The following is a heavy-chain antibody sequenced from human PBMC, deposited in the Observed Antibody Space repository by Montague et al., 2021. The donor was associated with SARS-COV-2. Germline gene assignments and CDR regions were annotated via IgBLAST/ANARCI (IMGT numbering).Heavy chain of an antibody. D-gene: IGHD2-2*02. CDR2: ISQSGNT. V-gene: IGHV4-34*01. J-gene: IGHJ6*03. CDR1: GGSFSRYY. CDR3: ARLGDGIVPSPILGLGPYYSFYYMDV. Sequence: SETLSLTCAVSGGSFSRYYWSWIRQPPGKGLEWIGEISQSGNTKXSPSLQSRVSISLDTSRNQFSLKVSSVTAADTAIYYCARLGDGIVPSPILGLGPYYSFYYMDVWGKGTTVTVSS.